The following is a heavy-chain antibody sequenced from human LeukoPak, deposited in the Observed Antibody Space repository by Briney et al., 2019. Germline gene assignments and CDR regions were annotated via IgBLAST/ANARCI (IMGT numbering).Heavy chain of an antibody. CDR2: IYYSGST. V-gene: IGHV4-59*08. CDR3: ARHLRTGYKANYYGMDV. Sequence: PSETLSLTCTVSGGSLSPFYWSWIRQPPGKGLEWIGYIYYSGSTNYNPSLKSRVTISVDTSKNQFSMKLSSVPAADTAVYYCARHLRTGYKANYYGMDVWGQGTTVTVSS. D-gene: IGHD5-24*01. J-gene: IGHJ6*02. CDR1: GGSLSPFY.